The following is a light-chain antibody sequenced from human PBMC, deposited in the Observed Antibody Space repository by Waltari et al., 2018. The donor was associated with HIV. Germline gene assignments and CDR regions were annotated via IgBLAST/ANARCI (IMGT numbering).Light chain of an antibody. Sequence: QSVLTQPPSASGTPGQRVTLSCSGSSTNVGSNSLHWYQPLPGTAPKLLIYRNNQRPSGVPDRFSGSKSGTSASLTISGLQAEDEADYYCSSYTSSSTLVFGGGTKLTVL. J-gene: IGLJ2*01. V-gene: IGLV1-44*01. CDR3: SSYTSSSTLV. CDR1: STNVGSNS. CDR2: RNN.